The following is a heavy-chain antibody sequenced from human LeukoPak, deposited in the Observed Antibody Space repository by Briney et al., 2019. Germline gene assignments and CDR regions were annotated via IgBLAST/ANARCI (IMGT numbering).Heavy chain of an antibody. CDR2: IYYSGST. CDR1: GGSISSYY. Sequence: SGTLSLTCTVSGGSISSYYWSWIRQPPGKGLEWIGYIYYSGSTNYNPSLKSRVTISVDTSKNQFSLKLSSVTAADTAVYYCARETATGYFDYWGQGTLVTVSS. J-gene: IGHJ4*02. D-gene: IGHD5-12*01. CDR3: ARETATGYFDY. V-gene: IGHV4-59*01.